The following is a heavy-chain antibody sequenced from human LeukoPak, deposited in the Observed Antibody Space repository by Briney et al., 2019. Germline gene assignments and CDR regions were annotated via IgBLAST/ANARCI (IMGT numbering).Heavy chain of an antibody. V-gene: IGHV1-2*02. CDR1: GYIFTDYY. CDR2: INPNSGGT. CDR3: ARPLTGTALTYYYYAMDV. D-gene: IGHD1-20*01. Sequence: ASVKVSCKASGYIFTDYYMHWVRQAPGQGLEWIGWINPNSGGTYYAQRFQGRVTMTRDTSINTAYMELSRLRSDDTAVYYCARPLTGTALTYYYYAMDVWGQGTTVTVSS. J-gene: IGHJ6*02.